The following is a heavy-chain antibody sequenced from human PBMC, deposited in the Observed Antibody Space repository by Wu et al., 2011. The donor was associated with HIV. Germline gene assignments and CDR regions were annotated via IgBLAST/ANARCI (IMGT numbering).Heavy chain of an antibody. D-gene: IGHD5-12*01. V-gene: IGHV1-46*01. CDR3: ARDPPGYPYFFDY. Sequence: QVQLVQSGAEVKKPGSSVKVSCKASGYTFTGYYMHWVRQAPGQGLEWMGIINPSGGRTTYAQKFQGRVTLTRDTSTSTVYMEMRSLRSEDTAVYYCARDPPGYPYFFDYWGQGTLVTVSS. J-gene: IGHJ4*02. CDR2: INPSGGRT. CDR1: GYTFTGYY.